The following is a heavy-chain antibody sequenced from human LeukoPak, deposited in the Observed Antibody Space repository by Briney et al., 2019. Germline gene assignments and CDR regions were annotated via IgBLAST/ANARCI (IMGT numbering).Heavy chain of an antibody. CDR2: TYYRSKWYH. CDR1: GDSVSSNSAS. V-gene: IGHV6-1*01. Sequence: SQTLSLTCAISGDSVSSNSASWNWIRQSPSRGLEWLGKTYYRSKWYHDYAVSLKSRKTINPDTSTNQFSLHLNSVTPEDTAVYYCARQLDRFDYWGQGTLVTVSS. D-gene: IGHD3/OR15-3a*01. J-gene: IGHJ4*02. CDR3: ARQLDRFDY.